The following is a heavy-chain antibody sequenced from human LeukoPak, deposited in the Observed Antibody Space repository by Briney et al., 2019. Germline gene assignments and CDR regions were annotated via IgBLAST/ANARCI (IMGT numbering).Heavy chain of an antibody. CDR2: ISSNGGST. D-gene: IGHD6-13*01. V-gene: IGHV3-64*01. Sequence: PGGSLRLSCAASGFTFSSYAMHWVRQAPGKGLEYVSAISSNGGSTYYANSVKGRFTISRDNSKNTLYLRMGSLRAEDMAVYYCARDGGIAAAGTFDYWGQGTLVTVSS. CDR1: GFTFSSYA. J-gene: IGHJ4*02. CDR3: ARDGGIAAAGTFDY.